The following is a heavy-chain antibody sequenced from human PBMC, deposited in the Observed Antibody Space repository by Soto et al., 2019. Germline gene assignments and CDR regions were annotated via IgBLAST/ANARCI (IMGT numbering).Heavy chain of an antibody. Sequence: QVQLEQSGAEVKKPGASVKVSCKASGYSVTSYYMHWVRQAPGQGLEWMGIINTNSGSTTYAQKFQGRVTMTRDTSTSTVYMELTGLTSGDTAVYYCARACIAYCSSTTCYLYYYVMDVWGQGTTVTVSS. CDR1: GYSVTSYY. CDR2: INTNSGST. V-gene: IGHV1-46*01. CDR3: ARACIAYCSSTTCYLYYYVMDV. J-gene: IGHJ6*02. D-gene: IGHD2-2*01.